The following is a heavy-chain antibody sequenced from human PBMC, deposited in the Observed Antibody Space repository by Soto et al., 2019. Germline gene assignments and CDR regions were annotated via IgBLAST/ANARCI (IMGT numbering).Heavy chain of an antibody. CDR1: GFTFSSYA. D-gene: IGHD3-10*01. CDR2: ISGSAATT. Sequence: PGGSLRLSCAASGFTFSSYAMNWVRQAPGKGLEWVSAISGSAATTHFADSVKGRFTITRDISKNTFYLQMNSLRVEDTAMYYCAREKNSGYYRTVDYWGQGTLVTVSS. V-gene: IGHV3-23*01. CDR3: AREKNSGYYRTVDY. J-gene: IGHJ4*02.